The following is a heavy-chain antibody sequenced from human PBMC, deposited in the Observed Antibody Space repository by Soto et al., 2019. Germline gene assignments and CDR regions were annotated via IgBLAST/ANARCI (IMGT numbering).Heavy chain of an antibody. V-gene: IGHV3-30*18. Sequence: QVHLVESGGGVGQPGRSLRLSCRGSGFTFSHSGMHWVRQAPGKGLEWVIFISSDGSTIYYGNSVKGRFTISRDNSRNTVYLQMNSLRPEDTAVYYCAKDTPGTVSRWGQGTLVTVSS. J-gene: IGHJ4*02. CDR3: AKDTPGTVSR. D-gene: IGHD1-1*01. CDR1: GFTFSHSG. CDR2: ISSDGSTI.